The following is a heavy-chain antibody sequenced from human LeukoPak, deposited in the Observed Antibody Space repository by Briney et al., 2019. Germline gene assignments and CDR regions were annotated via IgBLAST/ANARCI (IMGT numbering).Heavy chain of an antibody. CDR1: GGTFSSYA. D-gene: IGHD5-24*01. CDR2: IIPIFGTA. CDR3: AKRRDGYNNGAFDI. Sequence: GASVKVSCKASGGTFSSYAISWVRQAPGQGLEWMGGIIPIFGTANYAQKFQGRVTITADESTSTAYMELSSLRSEDTAVYYCAKRRDGYNNGAFDIWGQGTMVIVSS. V-gene: IGHV1-69*13. J-gene: IGHJ3*02.